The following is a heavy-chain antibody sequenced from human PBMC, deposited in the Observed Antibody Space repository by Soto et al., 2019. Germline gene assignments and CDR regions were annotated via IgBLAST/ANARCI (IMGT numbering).Heavy chain of an antibody. CDR3: AQKTTAGAFDI. V-gene: IGHV3-53*01. CDR1: GFTVSSNY. J-gene: IGHJ3*02. D-gene: IGHD4-4*01. CDR2: IYSGGST. Sequence: GGSLRLSCAASGFTVSSNYMSSVRQAPGKGLEWVSVIYSGGSTYYADSVKGRFTISRDNSKNTLYLQMNSLRAEDTAVYYCAQKTTAGAFDIWGQGTMVTVSS.